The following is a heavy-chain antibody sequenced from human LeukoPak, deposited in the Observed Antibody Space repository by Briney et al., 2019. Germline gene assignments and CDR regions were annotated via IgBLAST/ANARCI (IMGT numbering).Heavy chain of an antibody. J-gene: IGHJ6*02. CDR3: ARVNFNYDYGMDV. CDR1: GFTFSSYA. Sequence: GGSLRLSCAASGFTFSSYAMSWVRQAPGKGLEWVANIRQHGIEKYYASSLVGRISISRDNAKNSLYLQMNSLRAEDTAVYYCARVNFNYDYGMDVWGQGTTVTVSS. D-gene: IGHD1-7*01. CDR2: IRQHGIEK. V-gene: IGHV3-7*01.